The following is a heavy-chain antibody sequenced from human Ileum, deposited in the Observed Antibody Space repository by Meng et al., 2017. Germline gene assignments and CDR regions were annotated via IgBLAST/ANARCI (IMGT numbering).Heavy chain of an antibody. Sequence: QVQLQESGPGLVKPSQTLSLTCTVSGGSSTSGDYYWSWIRQPPGKGLEWIGYIFYTGATYSNPSLKSRVTVSLDTSKSQFSLKLSSVTAADTAIYYCVSERRRSYFFDYWGQGTLVTVSS. CDR3: VSERRRSYFFDY. CDR2: IFYTGAT. CDR1: GGSSTSGDYY. J-gene: IGHJ4*02. V-gene: IGHV4-30-4*01.